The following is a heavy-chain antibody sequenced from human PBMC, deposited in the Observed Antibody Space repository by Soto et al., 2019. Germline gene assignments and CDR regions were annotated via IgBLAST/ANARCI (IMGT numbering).Heavy chain of an antibody. CDR2: INHSGST. Sequence: SETLSLTCAVYGGSFSGYYWSWIRQPPGKGLEWIGEINHSGSTNYNPSLKSRVTISVDTSKNQFSLKRSSVTAADTAVYYCARGRRDSSSYYYYGMDVWGQGTTVTVSS. CDR3: ARGRRDSSSYYYYGMDV. D-gene: IGHD6-13*01. CDR1: GGSFSGYY. J-gene: IGHJ6*02. V-gene: IGHV4-34*01.